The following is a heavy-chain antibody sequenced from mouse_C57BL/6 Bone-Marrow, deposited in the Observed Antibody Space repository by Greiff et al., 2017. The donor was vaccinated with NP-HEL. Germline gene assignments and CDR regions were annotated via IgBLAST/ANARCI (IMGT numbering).Heavy chain of an antibody. J-gene: IGHJ2*01. D-gene: IGHD2-10*01. CDR2: INPYNGGT. V-gene: IGHV1-19*01. Sequence: EVQLQQSGPVLVKPGASVKMSCKASGYTFTDYYMNWVKQSHGKSLEWIGVINPYNGGTSYNQKFKGKATLTVDKSSSTAYMELNSLTSEDSAVYYCARGAYYGNYYFDYWGQGTTLTVSS. CDR3: ARGAYYGNYYFDY. CDR1: GYTFTDYY.